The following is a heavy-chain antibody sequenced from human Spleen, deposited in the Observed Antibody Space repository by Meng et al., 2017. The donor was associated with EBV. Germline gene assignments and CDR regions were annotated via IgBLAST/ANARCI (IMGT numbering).Heavy chain of an antibody. CDR3: GHGYSSIYFDWGFDD. J-gene: IGHJ4*02. D-gene: IGHD6-13*01. CDR1: GFSLSSSGVG. Sequence: QITLKESGPTLVKPTXXLTLTGXFSGFSLSSSGVGVGWIRKPPGKAPEWLALIYCDDDKRSSPSLKRRLTITKDSSKNHVVLTMTNMGPVDTATYYCGHGYSSIYFDWGFDDSGQGALGTVAS. CDR2: IYCDDDK. V-gene: IGHV2-5*02.